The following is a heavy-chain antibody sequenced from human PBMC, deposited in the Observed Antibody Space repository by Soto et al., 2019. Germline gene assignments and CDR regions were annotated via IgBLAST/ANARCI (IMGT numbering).Heavy chain of an antibody. J-gene: IGHJ4*02. D-gene: IGHD3-3*01. CDR2: IIPIFGTA. V-gene: IGHV1-69*06. Sequence: ASVKVSCKASGGTFSSYAISWVRQARGQGLEWMGGIIPIFGTANYAQKFQGRVTITADKSTSTAYMELSSLRSEDTAVYYCAIFLEWPPSTAFDYWGQGTLVTVSS. CDR3: AIFLEWPPSTAFDY. CDR1: GGTFSSYA.